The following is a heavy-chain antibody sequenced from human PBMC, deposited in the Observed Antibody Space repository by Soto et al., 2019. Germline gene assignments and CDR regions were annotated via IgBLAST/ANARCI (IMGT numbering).Heavy chain of an antibody. CDR3: ARDGDYGELHFPH. Sequence: QVQLVQSGAEVKKPGSSVKVSCKASGGTFSSYASSWVRQAPGQGLEWMGGIIPTFGTANYAQKFQGRVTITADKSTSTAYMELSSLRSEDTAVYYCARDGDYGELHFPHWGQGTLVTVSS. D-gene: IGHD4-17*01. V-gene: IGHV1-69*06. J-gene: IGHJ1*01. CDR2: IIPTFGTA. CDR1: GGTFSSYA.